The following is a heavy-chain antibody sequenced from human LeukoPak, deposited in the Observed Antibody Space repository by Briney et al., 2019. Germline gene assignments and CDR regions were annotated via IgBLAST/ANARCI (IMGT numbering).Heavy chain of an antibody. J-gene: IGHJ3*02. Sequence: ASVKVSCKVFGYTLTELSMHWVRQAPGKGLEWMGGFDPEDGETIYAQKFQGRVTMTEDTSTNTAYMELSSLRSEDTAVYYCATGGVGVIRSRRENGAYALDIWGQGTMVNVSS. V-gene: IGHV1-24*01. D-gene: IGHD3-10*01. CDR3: ATGGVGVIRSRRENGAYALDI. CDR2: FDPEDGET. CDR1: GYTLTELS.